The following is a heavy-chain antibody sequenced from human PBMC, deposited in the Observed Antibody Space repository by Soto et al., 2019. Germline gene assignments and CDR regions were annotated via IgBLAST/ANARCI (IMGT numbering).Heavy chain of an antibody. D-gene: IGHD3-3*01. CDR1: GGSISSYY. J-gene: IGHJ6*02. Sequence: SETLTLTCTVSGGSISSYYWSWIRQPPGKGLEWIGYIYYSGSTNYNPSLKSRVTISVDTSKNQFSLKLSSVTAADTAVYYCARHTIFGVVGQSPMDGXGQGTTVTVSS. CDR3: ARHTIFGVVGQSPMDG. CDR2: IYYSGST. V-gene: IGHV4-59*01.